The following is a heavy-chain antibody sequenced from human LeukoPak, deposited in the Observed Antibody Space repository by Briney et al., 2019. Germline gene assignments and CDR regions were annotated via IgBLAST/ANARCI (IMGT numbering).Heavy chain of an antibody. V-gene: IGHV4-39*01. Sequence: SETLSLTCTVSGGSISRSTYYWDWIRQPPGKGLEWIGSIYDSGSTYYNPSLKSRVTISVDTSKNQFSLRLSSVTAADTAVYYCARRKDSSSSFDYWGQGTLVTASS. CDR1: GGSISRSTYY. CDR2: IYDSGST. J-gene: IGHJ4*02. D-gene: IGHD6-13*01. CDR3: ARRKDSSSSFDY.